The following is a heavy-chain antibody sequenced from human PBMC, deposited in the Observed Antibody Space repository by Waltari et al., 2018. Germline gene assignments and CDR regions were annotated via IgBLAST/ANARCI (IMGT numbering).Heavy chain of an antibody. D-gene: IGHD3-22*01. CDR3: ARLIRDSSGYRTGAFDI. CDR1: GFNFGGFG. Sequence: RLSCAASGFNFGGFGMNWVRQAPGRGLEWVSGRSGGGATTYYRDSVRGRFTVSRDNSRNTVYLQMNSLRAEDTAVYYCARLIRDSSGYRTGAFDIWGQGTMVTVSS. J-gene: IGHJ3*02. CDR2: RSGGGATT. V-gene: IGHV3-23*02.